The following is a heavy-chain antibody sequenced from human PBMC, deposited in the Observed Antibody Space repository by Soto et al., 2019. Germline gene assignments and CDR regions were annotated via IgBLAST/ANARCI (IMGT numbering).Heavy chain of an antibody. CDR1: GFTLSSYG. CDR3: AKDAPPYGDYYYYGMDV. CDR2: ISYDGSNK. Sequence: GGSLRLSCAASGFTLSSYGMHWVRQAPGKGLEWVAVISYDGSNKYYADSVKGRFTISRDNSKNTLYLQMNSLRAEDTAVYYCAKDAPPYGDYYYYGMDVWGQGTTVTVSS. D-gene: IGHD4-17*01. V-gene: IGHV3-30*18. J-gene: IGHJ6*02.